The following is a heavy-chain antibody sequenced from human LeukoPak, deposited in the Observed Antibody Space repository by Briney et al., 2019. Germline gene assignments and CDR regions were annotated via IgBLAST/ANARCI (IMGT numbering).Heavy chain of an antibody. D-gene: IGHD6-19*01. CDR1: GFTFSSYA. V-gene: IGHV3-23*01. CDR3: AKGAVAGTLYFDY. J-gene: IGHJ4*02. Sequence: PGGPLRLSCAASGFTFSSYAMNWVRQAPGKGLQWVSTISGSGGSTYYADSVKGRFTISRDNSKNTLYLQMNSLRAEDTAVYYCAKGAVAGTLYFDYWGQETLVTVSS. CDR2: ISGSGGST.